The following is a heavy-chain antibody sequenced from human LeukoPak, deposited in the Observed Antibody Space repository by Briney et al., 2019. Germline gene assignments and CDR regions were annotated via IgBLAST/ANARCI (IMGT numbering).Heavy chain of an antibody. D-gene: IGHD5-24*01. J-gene: IGHJ4*02. Sequence: SETLSLTCTVSGGSIRSHYWNWIRQPPGRGMEWIGYIYDSGSTNYNPSLRSRVTISVDTSKDQLSLKLSSVTAADTAMYYCARQGDAYNYFDYWGQGTLVTVSS. CDR1: GGSIRSHY. CDR3: ARQGDAYNYFDY. V-gene: IGHV4-59*08. CDR2: IYDSGST.